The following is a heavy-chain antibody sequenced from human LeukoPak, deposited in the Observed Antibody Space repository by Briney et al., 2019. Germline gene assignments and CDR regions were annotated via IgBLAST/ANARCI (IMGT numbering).Heavy chain of an antibody. D-gene: IGHD3-10*01. Sequence: ASVKVSCKASGYTFTGYYMHWVRQAPGQGLEWMGWINPNSGGTNYAQKFQGRVTMTRDTSISTAYMELSRLRSDDTAVYYCARDLSITMAVGFDPWGEATLVTVSS. CDR3: ARDLSITMAVGFDP. CDR2: INPNSGGT. CDR1: GYTFTGYY. V-gene: IGHV1-2*02. J-gene: IGHJ5*02.